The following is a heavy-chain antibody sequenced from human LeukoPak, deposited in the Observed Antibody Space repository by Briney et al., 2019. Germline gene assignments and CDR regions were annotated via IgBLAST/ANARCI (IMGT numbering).Heavy chain of an antibody. D-gene: IGHD6-13*01. CDR3: ARDQLPGSIAAAVDY. Sequence: GGSLRLSCAASGFTFSSYWMSWVRQAPGKGLEWVSYISSSSSTIYYADSVKGRFTISRGNAKNSLYLQMNSLRAEDTAVYYCARDQLPGSIAAAVDYWGQGTLVTVSS. CDR2: ISSSSSTI. CDR1: GFTFSSYW. V-gene: IGHV3-48*01. J-gene: IGHJ4*02.